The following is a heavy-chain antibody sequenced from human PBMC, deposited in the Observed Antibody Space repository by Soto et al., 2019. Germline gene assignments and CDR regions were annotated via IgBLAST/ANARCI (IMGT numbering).Heavy chain of an antibody. D-gene: IGHD3-22*01. CDR2: IDPSDSYT. J-gene: IGHJ4*02. CDR1: GYSFTSYW. Sequence: GESLKISCKGSGYSFTSYWISWVRQMPGKGLEWMGRIDPSDSYTNYSPSFQGHVTISADKSISTAYLQWSSLKHSDTAMYYCARGGPHYDSSGYPAYWGQGTLVTVSS. V-gene: IGHV5-10-1*01. CDR3: ARGGPHYDSSGYPAY.